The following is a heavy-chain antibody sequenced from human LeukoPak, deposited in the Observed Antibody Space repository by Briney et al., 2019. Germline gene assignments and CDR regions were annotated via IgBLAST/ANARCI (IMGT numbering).Heavy chain of an antibody. D-gene: IGHD6-19*01. J-gene: IGHJ4*02. Sequence: PSETLSLTCTVSGGSISSYYCSWIRQPAGKGLEWIGRIQISGNTNYNPSLKSRATMSVDTSKNQFSLKLTSVTAADTAVYYCASGGVAGRWPLDSWGQGSLVTVSS. V-gene: IGHV4-4*07. CDR1: GGSISSYY. CDR2: IQISGNT. CDR3: ASGGVAGRWPLDS.